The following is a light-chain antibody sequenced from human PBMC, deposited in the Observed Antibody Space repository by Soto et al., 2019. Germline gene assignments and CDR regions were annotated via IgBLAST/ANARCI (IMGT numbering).Light chain of an antibody. CDR1: SSDVGGYTY. Sequence: QSALTQPPSASGSPGQSVTISCTGTSSDVGGYTYVSWYQQHPGKAPKLMIFEVNEQPSGVPDRFSGSKSGNTASLTVSGLQAEDEADYYCSSYAGNNIVLFGGGTQLTVL. CDR2: EVN. J-gene: IGLJ3*02. V-gene: IGLV2-8*01. CDR3: SSYAGNNIVL.